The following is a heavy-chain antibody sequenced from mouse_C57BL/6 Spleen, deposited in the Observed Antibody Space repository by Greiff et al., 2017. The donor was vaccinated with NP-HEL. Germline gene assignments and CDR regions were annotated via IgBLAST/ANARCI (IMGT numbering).Heavy chain of an antibody. V-gene: IGHV6-3*01. J-gene: IGHJ2*01. CDR2: IRLKSDNYAT. D-gene: IGHD1-1*01. CDR1: GFTFSNYW. Sequence: EVKVEESGGGLVQPGGSMKLSCVASGFTFSNYWMNWVRQSPEKGLEWVAQIRLKSDNYATHYAESVKGRFTISRDDSKSSVYLQMNNLRAEDTGIYYCTAPHYYGSRGYFDYWGQGTTLTVSS. CDR3: TAPHYYGSRGYFDY.